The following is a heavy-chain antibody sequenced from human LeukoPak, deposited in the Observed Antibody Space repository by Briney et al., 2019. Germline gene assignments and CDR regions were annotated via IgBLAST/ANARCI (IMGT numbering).Heavy chain of an antibody. CDR3: ARGRSSMVRGYYYYYMDV. V-gene: IGHV4-39*07. CDR1: GGSISSRTYY. Sequence: SETLSLTCTVSGGSISSRTYYWGWIRQPPGKGLEWIGSIYHSGSTYYNPSLKSRVTISVDTSKNQFSPKLSSVTAADTAVYYCARGRSSMVRGYYYYYMDVWGKGTTVTISS. CDR2: IYHSGST. J-gene: IGHJ6*03. D-gene: IGHD3-10*01.